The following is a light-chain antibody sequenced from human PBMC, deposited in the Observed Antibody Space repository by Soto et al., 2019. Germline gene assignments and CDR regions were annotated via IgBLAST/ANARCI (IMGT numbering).Light chain of an antibody. J-gene: IGKJ1*01. CDR3: QQYADPPWT. Sequence: DTVLTQSPGTLSLSPGERATLSCRASQSVTSTYLAWYQQKPGQAPRLLIYGASTRATGIPDRFSGGGSGTDFTLTISRLEPEDFAVYYCQQYADPPWTFCHGTKVEIK. CDR2: GAS. CDR1: QSVTSTY. V-gene: IGKV3-20*01.